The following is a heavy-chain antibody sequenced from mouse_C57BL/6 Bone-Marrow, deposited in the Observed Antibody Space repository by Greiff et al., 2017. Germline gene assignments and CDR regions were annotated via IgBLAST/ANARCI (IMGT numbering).Heavy chain of an antibody. V-gene: IGHV5-6*01. Sequence: EVQLVESGGDLVQPGGSLKLSCAAPGFSFSSYGMSWVRQTPDKRLEWVATISSGGSYTYYPDSLKGRFTISSDNAKNTLYLQMSSLKSEDTAMFYCARQHYLDYWGQGTTLAVSS. J-gene: IGHJ2*01. CDR1: GFSFSSYG. CDR3: ARQHYLDY. CDR2: ISSGGSYT.